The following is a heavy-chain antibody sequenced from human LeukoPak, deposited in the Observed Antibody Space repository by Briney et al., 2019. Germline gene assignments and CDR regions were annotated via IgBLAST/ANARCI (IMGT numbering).Heavy chain of an antibody. Sequence: ASVKVSCKASGYTFTSYGISWVRQAPGQGLEWMGWISAYNGNTTYAQKLQGRVTMTTDTSTSTAYMELRSLRSDDTAVYYCARAPVSGSYPPNFDYWGQGTLVTVSS. J-gene: IGHJ4*02. CDR2: ISAYNGNT. D-gene: IGHD1-26*01. CDR1: GYTFTSYG. CDR3: ARAPVSGSYPPNFDY. V-gene: IGHV1-18*01.